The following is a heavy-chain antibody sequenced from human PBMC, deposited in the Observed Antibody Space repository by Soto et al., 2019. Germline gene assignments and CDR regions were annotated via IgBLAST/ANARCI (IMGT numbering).Heavy chain of an antibody. CDR1: AASFSKYY. J-gene: IGHJ4*02. V-gene: IGHV4-59*01. CDR3: ASVTFGGIVMAH. Sequence: SETLSLTCTVSAASFSKYYWTWIRQSPGKGLEWIGYIYFNGNTNYNPSLKRRVTMSIDTSKKQFSLNLSSVTAADTAVYYCASVTFGGIVMAHWGQGALVTVSS. CDR2: IYFNGNT. D-gene: IGHD3-16*01.